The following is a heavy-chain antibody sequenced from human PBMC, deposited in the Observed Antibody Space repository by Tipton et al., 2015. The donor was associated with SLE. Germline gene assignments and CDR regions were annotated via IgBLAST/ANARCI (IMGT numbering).Heavy chain of an antibody. CDR2: ISHTGSNI. Sequence: GSLRLSCTASGFAFSGYGLNWVRQAPGKGLEWVSYISHTGSNIYYAVSVKGRFTISRDNAKNSLYLQMNSLRAEDTAIYYCARAAYSSSPDCWGQGTLVTVSS. V-gene: IGHV3-48*01. J-gene: IGHJ4*02. CDR1: GFAFSGYG. CDR3: ARAAYSSSPDC. D-gene: IGHD6-6*01.